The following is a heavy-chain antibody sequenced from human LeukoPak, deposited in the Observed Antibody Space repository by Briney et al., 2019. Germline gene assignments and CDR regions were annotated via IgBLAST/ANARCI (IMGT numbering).Heavy chain of an antibody. CDR3: ARDPVQYCGGDCYYDY. J-gene: IGHJ4*02. CDR2: IKQDGSEK. V-gene: IGHV3-7*01. CDR1: GFTFSSYW. D-gene: IGHD2-21*01. Sequence: PGGSLRLSCAAAGFTFSSYWMSWVRQAPGKGLDWVANIKQDGSEKYYVDSVKGRFTIFRDNAKNSLYLQMNSLRAEDTAVYYCARDPVQYCGGDCYYDYWGQGTLVTVSS.